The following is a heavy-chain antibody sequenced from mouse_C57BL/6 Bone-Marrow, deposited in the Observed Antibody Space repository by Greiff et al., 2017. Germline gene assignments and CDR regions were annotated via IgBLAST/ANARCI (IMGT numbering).Heavy chain of an antibody. CDR1: GYTFTNYW. D-gene: IGHD2-4*01. V-gene: IGHV1-64*01. CDR2: MHPNGGSP. J-gene: IGHJ4*01. CDR3: ARSYDYDDYTMDY. Sequence: VKLQQPGAELVKPGASVKLSCKASGYTFTNYWMHWVKQRPGQGLEWIGMMHPNGGSPDYNEKFKSEATLSLDKSSRTAYMELSILTSEDSAVYYCARSYDYDDYTMDYWGQGTSVTVSS.